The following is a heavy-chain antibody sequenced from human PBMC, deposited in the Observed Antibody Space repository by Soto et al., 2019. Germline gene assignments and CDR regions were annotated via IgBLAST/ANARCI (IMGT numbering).Heavy chain of an antibody. CDR3: ARGRFRRTWFDP. J-gene: IGHJ5*02. CDR1: GYTFTNYD. V-gene: IGHV1-8*01. D-gene: IGHD3-16*01. CDR2: MNPDSGNT. Sequence: QVQLVQSGAEVKKPGASVKVSCKASGYTFTNYDIHWVRQATGQGLEWMGWMNPDSGNTGQSKQCQGRVTMTRDPSISTAYMELSSLRSADTAVYYCARGRFRRTWFDPWGQGTLVTVSS.